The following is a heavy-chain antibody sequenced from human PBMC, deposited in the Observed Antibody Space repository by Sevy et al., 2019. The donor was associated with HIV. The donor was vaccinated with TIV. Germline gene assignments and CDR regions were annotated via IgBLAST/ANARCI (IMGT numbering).Heavy chain of an antibody. CDR3: ARVRVGARGNWFDP. Sequence: GGSLRLSCAASGFTFSSYAMHWVRQAPGKGLEWVAVISYDGSNKYYADSVKGRFTISRDNSKNTLYLQMNSLRAEDTAGYYCARVRVGARGNWFDPWGQGTLVTVSS. CDR1: GFTFSSYA. V-gene: IGHV3-30-3*01. D-gene: IGHD1-26*01. CDR2: ISYDGSNK. J-gene: IGHJ5*02.